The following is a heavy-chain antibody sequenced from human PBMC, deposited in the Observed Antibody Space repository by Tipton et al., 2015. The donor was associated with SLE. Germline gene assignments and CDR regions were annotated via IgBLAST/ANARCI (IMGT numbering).Heavy chain of an antibody. CDR2: IYYSGST. D-gene: IGHD2-15*01. Sequence: TLSLTCSVSGYSISSGFYWGWLRQSPGKGLEWVGSIYYSGSTYYNPSLKSRVTISVDTSKNQFSLKLSSVTAADTAVYYCARGGCSGGSCLDYWGQGTLVTVSS. J-gene: IGHJ4*02. CDR3: ARGGCSGGSCLDY. CDR1: GYSISSGFY. V-gene: IGHV4-38-2*01.